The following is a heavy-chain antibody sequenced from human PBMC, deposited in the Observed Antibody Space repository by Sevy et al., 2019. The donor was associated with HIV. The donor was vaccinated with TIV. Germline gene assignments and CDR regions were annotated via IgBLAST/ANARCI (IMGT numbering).Heavy chain of an antibody. CDR3: ARDQQIGXXXVXXXXXXX. V-gene: IGHV3-11*01. Sequence: GGSLRLSXXVSXXXXXXXXMXWILQXXGKGXXXISYISXXXXTVYMADSVKGRFTISRENAKHRLYLQMNALRVYDTPVYYCARDQQIGXXXVXXXXXXXWGLXTLVTVSS. CDR2: ISXXXXTV. J-gene: IGHJ1*01. D-gene: IGHD2-2*01. CDR1: XXXXXXXX.